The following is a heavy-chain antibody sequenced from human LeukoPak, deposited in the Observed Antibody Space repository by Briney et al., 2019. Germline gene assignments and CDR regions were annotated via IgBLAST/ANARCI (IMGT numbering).Heavy chain of an antibody. CDR3: TRDRAGTQSWVEFDL. CDR1: GFSVSSTY. CDR2: IYTSGST. V-gene: IGHV3-66*03. J-gene: IGHJ5*02. D-gene: IGHD3-10*01. Sequence: GGPLRLSCAASGFSVSSTYGSWVRQAPGEGLEWVSLIYTSGSTFYADSVMGRFTISRDNSKNTLFLQMNSLRAEDSAVYYCTRDRAGTQSWVEFDLWGQGTLVTVSS.